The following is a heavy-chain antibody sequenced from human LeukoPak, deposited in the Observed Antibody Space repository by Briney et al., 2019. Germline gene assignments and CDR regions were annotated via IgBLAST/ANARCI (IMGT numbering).Heavy chain of an antibody. J-gene: IGHJ4*02. D-gene: IGHD5-12*01. CDR2: IYTSGST. CDR3: ARQGYSGYVVDY. CDR1: GGSISSGSYY. Sequence: TLSLTCTVSGGSISSGSYYWSWIRQPAGKGLEWIGRIYTSGSTNYNPSLKSRVTISVDTSKNQFSLKLSSVTAADTAVYYCARQGYSGYVVDYWGQGTLVTVSS. V-gene: IGHV4-61*02.